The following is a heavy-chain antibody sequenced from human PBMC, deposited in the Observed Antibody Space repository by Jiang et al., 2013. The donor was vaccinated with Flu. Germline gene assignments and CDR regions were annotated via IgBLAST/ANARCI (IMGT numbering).Heavy chain of an antibody. Sequence: SGFTFSSYAMSWVRQAPGKGLEWVSAISGSGGSTYYADSVKGRFTISRDNSKNTLYLQMNSLRAEDTAVYYCAKAIYDSSGYYMYYFDYWGQGTLVTVSS. V-gene: IGHV3-23*01. CDR2: ISGSGGST. J-gene: IGHJ4*02. CDR1: GFTFSSYA. CDR3: AKAIYDSSGYYMYYFDY. D-gene: IGHD3-22*01.